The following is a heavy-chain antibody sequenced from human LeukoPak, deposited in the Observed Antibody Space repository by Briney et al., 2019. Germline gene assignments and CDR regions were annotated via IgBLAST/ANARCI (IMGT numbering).Heavy chain of an antibody. D-gene: IGHD4-23*01. CDR3: ARWVTSNCFDP. CDR1: GGSISSHY. CDR2: MHYSGSA. Sequence: SETLSLTCSVSGGSISSHYWSWIRQPPGKGLEWIGYMHYSGSANYNPSLKSRVTMSVDTSKNQFSLNLSSVTAADTAVYYCARWVTSNCFDPWGQGTLVTVSS. J-gene: IGHJ5*02. V-gene: IGHV4-59*08.